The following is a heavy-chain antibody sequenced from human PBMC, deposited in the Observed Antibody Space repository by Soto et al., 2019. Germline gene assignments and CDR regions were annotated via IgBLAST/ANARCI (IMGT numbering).Heavy chain of an antibody. CDR1: GFTFSSYA. Sequence: GGSLRLSCAASGFTFSSYAMSWVRQAPGKGLEWVSAISGSGGSTYYADSVKGRFTISRDNSKNTLYLQMNSLRAEDTAVYYCAKGIFGVVHYYYGMDVWGQGTTVTVSS. CDR2: ISGSGGST. CDR3: AKGIFGVVHYYYGMDV. J-gene: IGHJ6*02. D-gene: IGHD3-3*01. V-gene: IGHV3-23*01.